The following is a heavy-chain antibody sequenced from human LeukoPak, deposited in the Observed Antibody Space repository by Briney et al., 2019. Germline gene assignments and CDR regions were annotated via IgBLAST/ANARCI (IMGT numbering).Heavy chain of an antibody. J-gene: IGHJ4*02. CDR3: AKGLGNYYDSSGYYDYFDY. V-gene: IGHV3-23*01. Sequence: GGSLRLSCAASGFTFSSYAVSWVRQAPGKGLEWVSAISGSGGSTYYADSVKGRFTISRDNSKNTLYLQMNSLRAEDTAVYYCAKGLGNYYDSSGYYDYFDYWGQGTLVTVSP. CDR2: ISGSGGST. CDR1: GFTFSSYA. D-gene: IGHD3-22*01.